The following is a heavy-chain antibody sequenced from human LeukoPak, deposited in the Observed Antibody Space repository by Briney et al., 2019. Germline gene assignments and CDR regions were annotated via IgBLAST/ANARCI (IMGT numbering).Heavy chain of an antibody. J-gene: IGHJ4*02. V-gene: IGHV3-7*01. Sequence: GGSLRLSCAASGFTFSSYWMSWVRQAPGKWLEWVANIKQDGSEKYYVDSVKGRFTISRDNAKNSLYLQLNSLRAEDTAVYYCATTTEAEWLRWGQGTLVTVSS. CDR3: ATTTEAEWLR. CDR1: GFTFSSYW. D-gene: IGHD5-12*01. CDR2: IKQDGSEK.